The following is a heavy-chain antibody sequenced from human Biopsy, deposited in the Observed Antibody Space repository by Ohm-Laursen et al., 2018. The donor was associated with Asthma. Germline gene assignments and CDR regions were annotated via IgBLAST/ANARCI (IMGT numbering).Heavy chain of an antibody. Sequence: TLSLTCAVYPGSFSGFFWTWIRQSPGKGLEWIGEINHSGSTNYNPSLKSRVTISVDTSKNQFSLKLSSVTAADTAVYYCARAGQCSSTSCYNPGWFDPWGQGTLVTVSS. J-gene: IGHJ5*02. CDR3: ARAGQCSSTSCYNPGWFDP. D-gene: IGHD2-2*01. V-gene: IGHV4-34*01. CDR2: INHSGST. CDR1: PGSFSGFF.